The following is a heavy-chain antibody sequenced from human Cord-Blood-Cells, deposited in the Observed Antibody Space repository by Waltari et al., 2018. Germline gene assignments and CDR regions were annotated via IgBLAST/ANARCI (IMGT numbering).Heavy chain of an antibody. CDR1: GFTFSSYA. V-gene: IGHV3-30*04. D-gene: IGHD6-19*01. CDR2: ISYDGSNK. CDR3: AREAVAGNYFDY. J-gene: IGHJ4*02. Sequence: QVQLVESGGGVVQPGRSLRLSCAASGFTFSSYAMHCVLQAPGKALEWVAVISYDGSNKYYADSVKGRFTNSRDNSTNTLYLQMNSLRAEDTAVYYCAREAVAGNYFDYWGQGTLVTVSS.